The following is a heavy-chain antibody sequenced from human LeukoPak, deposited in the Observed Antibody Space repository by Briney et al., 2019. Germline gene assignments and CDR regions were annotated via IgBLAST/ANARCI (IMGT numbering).Heavy chain of an antibody. J-gene: IGHJ4*02. V-gene: IGHV1-2*02. CDR2: INPNSGGA. Sequence: ASVKVSCKASGYTFTGYYMHWVRQAPGQGLEWMGWINPNSGGADYAQKFQGRVTMTRDTSISTAYMVLNRLTSDDTAVYYCTRDDYWGQGTLLTVSS. CDR1: GYTFTGYY. CDR3: TRDDY.